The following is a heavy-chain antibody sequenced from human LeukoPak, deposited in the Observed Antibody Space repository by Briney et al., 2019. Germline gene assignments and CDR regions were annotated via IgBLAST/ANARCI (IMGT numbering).Heavy chain of an antibody. Sequence: PGESLRLSCAASGFTFSAYWMTWVRQAPGKGLAWVANIIEGGDVKYYVDSVKGRFTISRDNTKNSLYLQMTSLRADDTAVYYCARESRGGIQHWGQGTLVTVSS. CDR3: ARESRGGIQH. CDR1: GFTFSAYW. V-gene: IGHV3-7*03. D-gene: IGHD2-15*01. CDR2: IIEGGDVK. J-gene: IGHJ1*01.